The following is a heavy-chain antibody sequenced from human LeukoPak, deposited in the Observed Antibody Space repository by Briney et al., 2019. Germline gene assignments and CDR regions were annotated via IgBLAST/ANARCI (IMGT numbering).Heavy chain of an antibody. CDR2: VHYSGTA. V-gene: IGHV4-59*08. CDR1: DGSITNYD. CDR3: ARAPNDFWSGYCHFDY. J-gene: IGHJ4*02. Sequence: SETLSLTCTVSDGSITNYDWSWVRQPPGKGLEFIGHVHYSGTANYNPSLRSRVTISVDTSKNQFSLKLSSVTAAATAVYYCARAPNDFWSGYCHFDYWGQGTLVTVSS. D-gene: IGHD3-3*01.